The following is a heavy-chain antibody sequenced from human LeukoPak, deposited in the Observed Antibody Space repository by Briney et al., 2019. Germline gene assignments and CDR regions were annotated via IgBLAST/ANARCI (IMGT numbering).Heavy chain of an antibody. V-gene: IGHV4-31*03. D-gene: IGHD4-17*01. Sequence: SETLSLTCTVSGGSISSGGYYWSWIRQHPGKGLEWIGYIYYSGSTYYNPSLKSRVTISVDTSKNQFSLKLSSVTAADTAAYYCARDAWTTLRAFDIWGQGTMVTVSS. CDR1: GGSISSGGYY. CDR3: ARDAWTTLRAFDI. J-gene: IGHJ3*02. CDR2: IYYSGST.